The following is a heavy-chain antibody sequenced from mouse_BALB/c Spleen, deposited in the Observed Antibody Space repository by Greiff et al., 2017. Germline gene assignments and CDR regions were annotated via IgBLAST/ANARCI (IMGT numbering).Heavy chain of an antibody. CDR1: GYTFTSYT. CDR2: INPSSGYT. J-gene: IGHJ3*01. CDR3: SRTESQWCFAY. Sequence: QVQLQQSGAELARPGASVKMSCKASGYTFTSYTMHWVKQRPGQGLEWIGYINPSSGYTNYNQKFKDKATLTADKSSSTAYMQLSSLTSEDSAVYYCSRTESQWCFAYWRQGTLVTVSS. V-gene: IGHV1-4*01. D-gene: IGHD1-3*01.